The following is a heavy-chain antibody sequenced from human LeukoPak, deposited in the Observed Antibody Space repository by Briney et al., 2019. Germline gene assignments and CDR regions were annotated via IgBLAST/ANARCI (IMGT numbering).Heavy chain of an antibody. D-gene: IGHD2-15*01. J-gene: IGHJ4*02. CDR2: SHTGGSI. CDR3: ARRSGGFGEAEFDY. CDR1: GVSISGFY. V-gene: IGHV4-4*08. Sequence: PSETLSLTCTVSGVSISGFYWNWIRQPPRKGLEWVGYSHTGGSISSNPSLNSRVAFSMDTSKNQVSLRLNSVTATDTAVYYCARRSGGFGEAEFDYWGQGIPVTVST.